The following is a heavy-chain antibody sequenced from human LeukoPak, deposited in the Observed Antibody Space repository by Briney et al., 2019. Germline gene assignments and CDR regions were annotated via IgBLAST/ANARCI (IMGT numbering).Heavy chain of an antibody. D-gene: IGHD6-19*01. CDR3: AKTFRVSSGNYYFDY. CDR1: GFTFSSYA. CDR2: ISGSGGST. Sequence: PGGSLRLSCAASGFTFSSYAMSWVRQAPGKGLEWVSAISGSGGSTYYADSVKGRFTISRDNSKNTLYLQMNSLRAEDTAVYYCAKTFRVSSGNYYFDYWGQGTLVTVSS. V-gene: IGHV3-23*01. J-gene: IGHJ4*02.